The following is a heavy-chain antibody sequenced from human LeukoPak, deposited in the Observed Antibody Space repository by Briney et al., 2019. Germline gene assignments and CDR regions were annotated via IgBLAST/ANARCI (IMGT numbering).Heavy chain of an antibody. CDR1: GFTFRSFG. J-gene: IGHJ4*02. Sequence: SGGSLRLSCSASGFTFRSFGMHWVRQAPGKGLEYVSAISSNGGSTYYADSVRGRFTISRDNSKSTLYLQMSSLRAEDTAVYYCVKGSSYYYDTSGYSLDYWGQGTLVTVSS. CDR3: VKGSSYYYDTSGYSLDY. D-gene: IGHD3-22*01. V-gene: IGHV3-64D*06. CDR2: ISSNGGST.